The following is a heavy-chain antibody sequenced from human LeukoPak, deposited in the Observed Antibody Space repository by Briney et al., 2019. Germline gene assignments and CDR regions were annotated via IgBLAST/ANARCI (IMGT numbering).Heavy chain of an antibody. Sequence: GGSLRLSCAASGFTFSSYWMYWARQAPGKGLEWVASVNHNGNVNYYVDSVKGRFTISRDNAKNSLYLQMSNLRAEDTAVYFCARGGGLDVWGQGATVTVSS. J-gene: IGHJ6*02. V-gene: IGHV3-7*03. CDR1: GFTFSSYW. CDR2: VNHNGNVN. D-gene: IGHD3-16*01. CDR3: ARGGGLDV.